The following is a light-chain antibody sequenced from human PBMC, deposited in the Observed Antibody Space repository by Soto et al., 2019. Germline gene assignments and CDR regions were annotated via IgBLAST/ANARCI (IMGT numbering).Light chain of an antibody. CDR2: EVS. CDR1: SSDVGGYNY. V-gene: IGLV2-14*01. J-gene: IGLJ2*01. CDR3: CSYAITSTL. Sequence: QSVLTQPASVSGSPGQSITISCTGTSSDVGGYNYVSWYQQHPGKAPKLMIYEVSNRPSGVSNRFSGSQSGNTASLTISGLQAEDEAHYYCCSYAITSTLFGGGTKLTVL.